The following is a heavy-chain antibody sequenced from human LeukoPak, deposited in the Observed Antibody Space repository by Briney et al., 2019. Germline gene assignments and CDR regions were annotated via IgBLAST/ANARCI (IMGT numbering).Heavy chain of an antibody. CDR1: GGSISSSSYY. V-gene: IGHV4-39*02. CDR3: AREKPFQYDILTGYRHPHYYMDV. J-gene: IGHJ6*03. Sequence: SETLSLTCTVSGGSISSSSYYWGWIRQPPGKGLEWIGSIYYSGSTYYNPSLKSRVTISVDTSKNQFSLKLRSVTAADTAVYYCAREKPFQYDILTGYRHPHYYMDVWGKGTTVTVSS. CDR2: IYYSGST. D-gene: IGHD3-9*01.